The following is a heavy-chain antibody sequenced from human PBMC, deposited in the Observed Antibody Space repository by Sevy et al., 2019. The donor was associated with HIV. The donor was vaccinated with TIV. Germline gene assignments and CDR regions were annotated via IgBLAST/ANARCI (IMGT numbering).Heavy chain of an antibody. J-gene: IGHJ4*02. Sequence: ASVKVSCKASGYTFTGYWIHWIRQAPGQGPEGMGWINPRSGDTKYTQKFQARATMTRKISISTAYMQLTRLTSDDTAVYYGVSRQRAGGDLDYWGQGTLVTVSS. CDR2: INPRSGDT. CDR1: GYTFTGYW. D-gene: IGHD2-21*01. V-gene: IGHV1-2*02. CDR3: VSRQRAGGDLDY.